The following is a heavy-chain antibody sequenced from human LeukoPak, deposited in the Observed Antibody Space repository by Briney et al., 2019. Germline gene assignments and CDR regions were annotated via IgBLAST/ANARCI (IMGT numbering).Heavy chain of an antibody. CDR1: GVSMIAYQ. D-gene: IGHD2-21*01. Sequence: SDTLSLTCTVSGVSMIAYQWSWVRQSPEKGLEWIGCINTKGETSYNPSLKSRVTTSVDTSKSQFSLRLTSVTAADTAVYYCATSNDAKIAPFDHWGQGAPVTVSS. CDR3: ATSNDAKIAPFDH. CDR2: INTKGET. V-gene: IGHV4-4*09. J-gene: IGHJ4*02.